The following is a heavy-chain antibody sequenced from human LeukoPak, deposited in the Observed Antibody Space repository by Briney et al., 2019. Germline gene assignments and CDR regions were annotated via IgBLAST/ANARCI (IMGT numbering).Heavy chain of an antibody. CDR2: IYYSGST. CDR3: ARGADDYGDYAELY. CDR1: GGSISSYY. J-gene: IGHJ4*02. D-gene: IGHD4-17*01. V-gene: IGHV4-59*01. Sequence: SETLSLTCTVSGGSISSYYWSWIRQPPGKGLEWIGYIYYSGSTNYNPSLKSRVTISVDTSKNQFSLKLSSVTAADTAVYYCARGADDYGDYAELYWGQGTLVTVSS.